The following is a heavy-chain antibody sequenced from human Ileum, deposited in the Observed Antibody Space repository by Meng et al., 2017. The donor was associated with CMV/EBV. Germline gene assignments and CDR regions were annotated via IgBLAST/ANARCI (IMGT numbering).Heavy chain of an antibody. D-gene: IGHD1-26*01. J-gene: IGHJ5*02. CDR2: TYYGRSN. V-gene: IGHV4-61*01. CDR3: VTFIVGNGGRGS. CDR1: GGFVSSDTSH. Sequence: CSVSGGFVSSDTSHWSWIRQPPGKGLEWIGHTYYGRSNTYNPSLKSRVTISVDTSKNQFSLRLNSVTAADTALYYCVTFIVGNGGRGSWGQGTLVTVSS.